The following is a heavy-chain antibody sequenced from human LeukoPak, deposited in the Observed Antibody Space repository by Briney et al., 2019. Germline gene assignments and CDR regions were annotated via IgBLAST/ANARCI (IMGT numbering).Heavy chain of an antibody. Sequence: ASVKVSCKASGYTFISYGISWVRQAPGQGLEWMGWISAYNGNTKYAQKLQGRVTMTTDTSTSTAYMELRSLRSEDTAVYYCATGTIAAATFPGAFDIWGQGTMVTVSS. CDR3: ATGTIAAATFPGAFDI. CDR2: ISAYNGNT. J-gene: IGHJ3*02. D-gene: IGHD6-6*01. CDR1: GYTFISYG. V-gene: IGHV1-18*01.